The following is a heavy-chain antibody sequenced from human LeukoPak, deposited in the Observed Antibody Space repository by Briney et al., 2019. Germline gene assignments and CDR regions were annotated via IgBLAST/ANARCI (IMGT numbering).Heavy chain of an antibody. Sequence: GGSLRLSCAASGFTFSSYAMSRVRQAPGKGLGWASAISGSGGSTYYADSVKGRFTISRDNSKNTLYLQMNSLRAEDTAVYYCAKVSDYDFWSGYYSPFDYWGQGTLVTVSS. CDR2: ISGSGGST. D-gene: IGHD3-3*01. J-gene: IGHJ4*02. CDR3: AKVSDYDFWSGYYSPFDY. CDR1: GFTFSSYA. V-gene: IGHV3-23*01.